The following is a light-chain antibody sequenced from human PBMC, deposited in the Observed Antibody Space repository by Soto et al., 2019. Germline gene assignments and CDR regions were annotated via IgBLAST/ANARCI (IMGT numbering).Light chain of an antibody. J-gene: IGKJ1*01. CDR1: QSVAGN. Sequence: EIVMTQSPATLSVSPGERATLSCRASQSVAGNLAWYQQKPGQAPRLLIYGASTRPTGIPARFSGSGSGTEFPLTISSLQSEDFAVYYCQHYNNWPRTFGQGTKVEI. CDR2: GAS. CDR3: QHYNNWPRT. V-gene: IGKV3-15*01.